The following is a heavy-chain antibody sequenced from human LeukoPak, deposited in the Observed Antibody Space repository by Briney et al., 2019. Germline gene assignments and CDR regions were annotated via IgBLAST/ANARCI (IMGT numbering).Heavy chain of an antibody. Sequence: SETLSLTCTVSGGSISSGDYYWSWIRQPPGKGLEWIGYIYYSGSTYCNPSLKSRVTISVDTSKNQFSLKLSSVTAADTAVYYCARNPYYYDSSGYYSLIDYWGQGTLVTVSS. V-gene: IGHV4-30-4*08. D-gene: IGHD3-22*01. CDR1: GGSISSGDYY. CDR2: IYYSGST. J-gene: IGHJ4*02. CDR3: ARNPYYYDSSGYYSLIDY.